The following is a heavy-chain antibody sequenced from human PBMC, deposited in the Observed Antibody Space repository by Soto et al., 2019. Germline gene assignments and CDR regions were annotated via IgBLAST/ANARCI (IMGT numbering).Heavy chain of an antibody. V-gene: IGHV6-1*01. CDR2: IYYRSKWYN. CDR3: ARSGPYPTPPPGAFDI. Sequence: SQTLSLTCAISGDSVSSNSAAWNWIRQSPSRALEWLGRIYYRSKWYNDYAVSVKSRITINPDTSKNQFSLQLNSVTPEDTAVYYCARSGPYPTPPPGAFDIWGQGTMVTV. J-gene: IGHJ3*02. CDR1: GDSVSSNSAA. D-gene: IGHD2-21*01.